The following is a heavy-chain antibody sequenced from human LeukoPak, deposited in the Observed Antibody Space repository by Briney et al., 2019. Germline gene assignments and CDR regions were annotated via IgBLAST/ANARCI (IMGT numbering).Heavy chain of an antibody. D-gene: IGHD3-22*01. Sequence: PGGSLRLSCAASGFTFSMYWMHWVRQPPGKGLVRVSRIKSDGTTDYADSVKGRFTISRDNAKNTVSLQMNSLRPEDTGVYYCTRAPSEIGGYYPEYLRHWGQGTLVTVSS. CDR3: TRAPSEIGGYYPEYLRH. CDR2: IKSDGTT. CDR1: GFTFSMYW. J-gene: IGHJ1*01. V-gene: IGHV3-74*01.